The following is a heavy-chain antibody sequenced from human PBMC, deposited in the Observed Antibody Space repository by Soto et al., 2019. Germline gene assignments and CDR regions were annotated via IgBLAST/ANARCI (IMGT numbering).Heavy chain of an antibody. CDR2: ISAGRST. Sequence: EVQVLESGGDLVQPGGSLRLSCAASGFTFSNYAMNWVRQAPGKGPEWVSGISAGRSTYYADSVKGRFTISRDNSKSTLFLQMDSLRAEDTTLYYCTKVRGDPVWGKGTTVTVSS. CDR1: GFTFSNYA. CDR3: TKVRGDPV. V-gene: IGHV3-23*01. J-gene: IGHJ6*04. D-gene: IGHD4-17*01.